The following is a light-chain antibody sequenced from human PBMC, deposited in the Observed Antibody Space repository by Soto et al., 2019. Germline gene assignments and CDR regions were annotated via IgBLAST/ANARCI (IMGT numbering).Light chain of an antibody. Sequence: QSALTQPASVSGSPGQSITISCTGTSSDIGGYNFVSWYQQHPGKAPKLMIYEVTNRPSGISNRFSGSKSGNTASPTISGVQPEDEADYYCSSYRTMTTLVFGGGTQLTVL. CDR1: SSDIGGYNF. CDR2: EVT. CDR3: SSYRTMTTLV. J-gene: IGLJ2*01. V-gene: IGLV2-14*01.